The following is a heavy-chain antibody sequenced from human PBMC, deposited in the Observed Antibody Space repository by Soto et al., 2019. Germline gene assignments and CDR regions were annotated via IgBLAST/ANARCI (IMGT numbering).Heavy chain of an antibody. J-gene: IGHJ6*02. V-gene: IGHV4-34*01. CDR2: INDSGRT. Sequence: KTSETLSLTCAVHGGSLNGYYWTWSRQPPGKGLEWIGEINDSGRTNYDPSLMSRVTISVDTSKSQASLRLSSVTAADTGIYFCAKRGWGSYYIAPNALDVWGQGTTVTVSS. D-gene: IGHD3-10*01. CDR1: GGSLNGYY. CDR3: AKRGWGSYYIAPNALDV.